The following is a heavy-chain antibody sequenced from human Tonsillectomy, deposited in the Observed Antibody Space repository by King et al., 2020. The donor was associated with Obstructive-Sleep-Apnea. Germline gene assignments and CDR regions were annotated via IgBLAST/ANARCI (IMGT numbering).Heavy chain of an antibody. J-gene: IGHJ4*02. V-gene: IGHV1-2*02. CDR3: ARGLMVGATCFDY. CDR2: INPNSVGT. Sequence: QLVQSGAEVKKPGASVKVSCKASGYTFTGYYMHWVRQAPRQGLEWMGWINPNSVGTNYAQKFQGRVTMTRDTSISTAYMELSRLKSDDTAVYYCARGLMVGATCFDYWGQGTLVTVSS. D-gene: IGHD1-26*01. CDR1: GYTFTGYY.